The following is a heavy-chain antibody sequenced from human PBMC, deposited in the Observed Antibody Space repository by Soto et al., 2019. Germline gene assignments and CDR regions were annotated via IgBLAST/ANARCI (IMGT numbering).Heavy chain of an antibody. Sequence: GGSLRLSCAASGFTFSSYGMHWVRQAPGKGLEWVAVISYDGSNKYYADSVKGRFTISRDNSKNTLYLQMNSLRAEDTAVYYCAKDTRYCSGGSCYPYFQHWGQGXLVTVSS. J-gene: IGHJ1*01. V-gene: IGHV3-30*18. CDR3: AKDTRYCSGGSCYPYFQH. CDR1: GFTFSSYG. D-gene: IGHD2-15*01. CDR2: ISYDGSNK.